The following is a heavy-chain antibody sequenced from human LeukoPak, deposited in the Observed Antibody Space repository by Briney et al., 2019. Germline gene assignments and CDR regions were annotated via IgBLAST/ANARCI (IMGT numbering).Heavy chain of an antibody. V-gene: IGHV6-1*01. Sequence: SQTLSLTCAISGDRVSSNSAAWNWIRQSPSRGLEWLGRTHYRSKWYNDYAVSVKSRITINPDTSKNQFSLQLNSVTPEDTAVYYCARDYGSGSYSLYYFDYWGQGTLVTVSS. J-gene: IGHJ4*02. CDR1: GDRVSSNSAA. CDR2: THYRSKWYN. D-gene: IGHD3-10*01. CDR3: ARDYGSGSYSLYYFDY.